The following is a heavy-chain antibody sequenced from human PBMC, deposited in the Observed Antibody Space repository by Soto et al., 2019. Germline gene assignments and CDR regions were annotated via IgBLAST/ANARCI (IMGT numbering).Heavy chain of an antibody. Sequence: GGSLRLSCAASGFTFSSYGMHWVRQAPGKGLEWVAVISYDGSNKYYADSVKGRFTISRDNSKNTLYLQMNSLRAEDTAVYYCAKDGMATITWSDYWGQGTLVTVSS. CDR1: GFTFSSYG. J-gene: IGHJ4*02. V-gene: IGHV3-30*18. D-gene: IGHD5-12*01. CDR2: ISYDGSNK. CDR3: AKDGMATITWSDY.